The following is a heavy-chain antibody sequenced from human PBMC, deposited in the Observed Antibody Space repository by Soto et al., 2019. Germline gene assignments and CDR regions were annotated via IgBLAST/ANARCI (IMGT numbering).Heavy chain of an antibody. CDR1: GGTFSTSS. Sequence: SVKVSCKASGGTFSTSSFVWVRQGPGQGLEWMGGIIPIFSKTNVAQKFQGRITFTADESTRTAYMELSSLRSEDTAIYYCATDVVRSTGGDSWGQGTLVTVSS. J-gene: IGHJ4*02. CDR2: IIPIFSKT. CDR3: ATDVVRSTGGDS. V-gene: IGHV1-69*13. D-gene: IGHD2-15*01.